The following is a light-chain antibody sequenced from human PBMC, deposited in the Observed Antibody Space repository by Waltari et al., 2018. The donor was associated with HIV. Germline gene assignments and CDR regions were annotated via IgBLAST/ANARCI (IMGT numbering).Light chain of an antibody. J-gene: IGLJ1*01. Sequence: QSVLTQPPSASGTPGQRVTISCSGSSSNIGSSFVYWYQQLPGTAPKLLIFRNNQRPSGVPGRCAGSKSGTSASLAISGLRSEDEADYYCAAWDDSLSGFYVFGPGTKVTVL. CDR3: AAWDDSLSGFYV. CDR1: SSNIGSSF. V-gene: IGLV1-47*01. CDR2: RNN.